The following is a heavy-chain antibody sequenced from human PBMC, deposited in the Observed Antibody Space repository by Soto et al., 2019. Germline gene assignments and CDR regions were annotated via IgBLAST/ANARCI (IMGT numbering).Heavy chain of an antibody. V-gene: IGHV1-18*01. Sequence: ASVKVSCKASGYTFTSSGINWVRQAPGQGLEWMGWISVYNGNTNYAQNFQGRVSMTTDTSTSTVYMELRNLRSDDTAVYYCARGVVVPAATGKTWFDPWGQGTLVTVSS. J-gene: IGHJ5*02. CDR1: GYTFTSSG. CDR2: ISVYNGNT. D-gene: IGHD2-2*01. CDR3: ARGVVVPAATGKTWFDP.